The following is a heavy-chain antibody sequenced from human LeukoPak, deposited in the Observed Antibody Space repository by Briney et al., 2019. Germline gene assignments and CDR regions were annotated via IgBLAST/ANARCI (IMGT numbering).Heavy chain of an antibody. CDR3: ARSPFGVVIISYFDY. J-gene: IGHJ4*02. CDR1: GFTFSSYA. CDR2: ISYDGSNK. D-gene: IGHD3-3*01. Sequence: PGRSLRLSCAASGFTFSSYAMHWVRQAPGKGLEWVAVISYDGSNKYYADSVKGRFTISRDNSKNTLYLQMNSLRAEDTAVYYCARSPFGVVIISYFDYWGQGTLVTLSS. V-gene: IGHV3-30-3*01.